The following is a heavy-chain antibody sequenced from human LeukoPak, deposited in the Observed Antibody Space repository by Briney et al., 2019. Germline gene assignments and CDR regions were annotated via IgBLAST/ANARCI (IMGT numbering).Heavy chain of an antibody. J-gene: IGHJ4*02. CDR3: ARDSPGYGGYSY. CDR1: GFTFSSYS. CDR2: IRSGTNYI. D-gene: IGHD5-12*01. Sequence: PGGSLRLSCAASGFTFSSYSMKWVRRAPGKGLEWVSSIRSGTNYIYYADSVRGRFTISRDNAKNSLYLQMNSLRAEDTAVYYCARDSPGYGGYSYWGQGTLVTVSS. V-gene: IGHV3-21*01.